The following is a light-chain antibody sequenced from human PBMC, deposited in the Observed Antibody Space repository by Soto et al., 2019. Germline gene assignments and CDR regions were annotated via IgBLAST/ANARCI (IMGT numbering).Light chain of an antibody. J-gene: IGKJ2*01. CDR2: GSS. Sequence: EVVLTQSPGTLSLSPGERATLSCRASQTVSNNYLAWYQLKPGQAPRLLIFGSSDRAAGIPDRFSGSGSGTDFTLTSSRLEPEDVAVYYCQQYGSSPPYTFGQGTKLESK. V-gene: IGKV3-20*01. CDR1: QTVSNNY. CDR3: QQYGSSPPYT.